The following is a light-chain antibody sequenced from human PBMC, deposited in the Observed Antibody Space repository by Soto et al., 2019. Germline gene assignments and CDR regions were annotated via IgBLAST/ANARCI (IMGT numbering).Light chain of an antibody. CDR2: GAS. Sequence: EIVLTQSPGTLSLSPGERATLSCRASQSVSSSYLAWYQQKPGQAPRLLIYGASSRATGIPDRFSGSGYGTDFTLTISRLEPEDFAVYYCQQYGSSLWTFGQGTTVEIK. V-gene: IGKV3-20*01. J-gene: IGKJ1*01. CDR1: QSVSSSY. CDR3: QQYGSSLWT.